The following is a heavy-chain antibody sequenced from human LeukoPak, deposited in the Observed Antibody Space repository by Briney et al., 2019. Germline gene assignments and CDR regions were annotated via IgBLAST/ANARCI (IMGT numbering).Heavy chain of an antibody. J-gene: IGHJ3*02. CDR2: IYYSGST. CDR3: ARESCCSGGRCYSIANDAFDI. V-gene: IGHV4-31*03. Sequence: SQTLSLTCTVSGGSISSGGYYWSWIRQHPGKGLEWIGYIYYSGSTYYNPSLKSRVTISVDTSKNQFSLKLSSVTAADTAVYYCARESCCSGGRCYSIANDAFDIWGQGTMVTVSS. D-gene: IGHD2-15*01. CDR1: GGSISSGGYY.